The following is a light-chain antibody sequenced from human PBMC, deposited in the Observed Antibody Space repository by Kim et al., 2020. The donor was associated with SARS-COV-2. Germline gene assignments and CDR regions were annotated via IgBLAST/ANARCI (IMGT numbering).Light chain of an antibody. J-gene: IGLJ2*01. V-gene: IGLV4-69*01. Sequence: QLVLTQSPSASASLGASVKLTCTLSSGHTSYAIAWHQQQSEKGPRYLMKLNSDGSHSKGDGIPDRFSGSSSGAERYLTISSLQSEDEADYYCQTWGTGHVVFGGGTQLTVL. CDR1: SGHTSYA. CDR2: LNSDGSH. CDR3: QTWGTGHVV.